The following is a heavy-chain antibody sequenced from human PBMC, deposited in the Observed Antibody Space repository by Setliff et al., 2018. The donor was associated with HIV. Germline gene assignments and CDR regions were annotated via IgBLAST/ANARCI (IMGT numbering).Heavy chain of an antibody. J-gene: IGHJ4*02. D-gene: IGHD3-16*01. CDR2: IYYSGST. CDR1: GGSISSYY. V-gene: IGHV4-59*08. CDR3: AQNFGWALGN. Sequence: SETLSLTCTVSGGSISSYYWSWIRQPPGKGLEWIGYIYYSGSTNYNPFLRSRATISMGWPENDFSLRLTSVTASDTAVYYCAQNFGWALGNWGPGTLVTVSS.